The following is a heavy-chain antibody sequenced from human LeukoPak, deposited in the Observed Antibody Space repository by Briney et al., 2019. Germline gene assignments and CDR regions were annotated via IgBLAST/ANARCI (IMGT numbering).Heavy chain of an antibody. CDR2: ISAYNGNT. J-gene: IGHJ5*02. CDR1: GDTFTSYG. CDR3: AGETLGSSGYYWFDP. V-gene: IGHV1-18*01. Sequence: GASVKVSCKASGDTFTSYGISWVRQAPGQGLEWMGWISAYNGNTNYAQKLQGRVTMTTDTSTSTAYMERRSLRSDDTAVYYCAGETLGSSGYYWFDPWGQGTLVTVSS. D-gene: IGHD3-22*01.